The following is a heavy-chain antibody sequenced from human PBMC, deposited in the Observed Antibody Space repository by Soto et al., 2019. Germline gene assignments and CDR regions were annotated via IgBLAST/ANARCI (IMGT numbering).Heavy chain of an antibody. CDR2: LSHHSYKK. V-gene: IGHV3-30*18. J-gene: IGHJ4*02. Sequence: GGSLRLSCAASGFTFSDYGLHWVRQAPGKGLEWVAFLSHHSYKKYYAVSVKGRFTVSRDNSKNTLYLQMNSLRTEDTAVYYCAKDWVGGSNRYYLEYWGQGTPVTVSS. CDR3: AKDWVGGSNRYYLEY. D-gene: IGHD1-26*01. CDR1: GFTFSDYG.